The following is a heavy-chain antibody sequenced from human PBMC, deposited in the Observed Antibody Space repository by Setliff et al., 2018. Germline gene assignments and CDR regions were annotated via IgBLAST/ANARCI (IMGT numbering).Heavy chain of an antibody. J-gene: IGHJ6*02. CDR1: GFAFSTYG. D-gene: IGHD1-1*01. CDR3: ARDRVSNSFYYYGLDV. Sequence: LSLSCVASGFAFSTYGMHWVRQAPGKGLEWVAFIRYDGSYKYYEDSVRGRFTISRDNAKNSLYLQMNSLRAEDTAVYYCARDRVSNSFYYYGLDVWGQGTTVTVSS. CDR2: IRYDGSYK. V-gene: IGHV3-30*02.